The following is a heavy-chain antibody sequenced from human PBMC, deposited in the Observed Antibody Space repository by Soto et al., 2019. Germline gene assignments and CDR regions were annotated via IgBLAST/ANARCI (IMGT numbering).Heavy chain of an antibody. V-gene: IGHV3-66*01. CDR2: IYSGGGT. CDR1: GFTVSSNY. CDR3: AREGREGGRYFHF. D-gene: IGHD3-16*01. Sequence: EVQLVESGGGLVQPGGSLRLSCAASGFTVSSNYMSWVRQAPGKGLEWVSVIYSGGGTYHADSVKDRFTISRDNSKNTLYLQMNSLRAEDTAVYYCAREGREGGRYFHFWGQGTLVTVSS. J-gene: IGHJ4*02.